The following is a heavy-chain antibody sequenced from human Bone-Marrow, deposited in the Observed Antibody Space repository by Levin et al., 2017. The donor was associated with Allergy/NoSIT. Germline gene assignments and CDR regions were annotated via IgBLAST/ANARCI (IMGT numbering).Heavy chain of an antibody. CDR1: GYTFTAYY. V-gene: IGHV1-2*06. CDR2: INPKTGGT. D-gene: IGHD6-6*01. J-gene: IGHJ4*02. Sequence: ASVKVSCKPSGYTFTAYYIHWVRQAPGQGLEWMGRINPKTGGTHYAQKFQGRLTMTSDTSISTVYMDLTGLTSDDTAVYYCASLYSSSSSRPYWGQGTLVTVSS. CDR3: ASLYSSSSSRPY.